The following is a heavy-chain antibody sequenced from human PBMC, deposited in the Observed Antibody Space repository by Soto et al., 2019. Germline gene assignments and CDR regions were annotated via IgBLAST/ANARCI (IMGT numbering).Heavy chain of an antibody. CDR3: ARVVTNWFDL. CDR1: GGSIKTGGYY. D-gene: IGHD2-21*01. Sequence: PSETLSLTCTVSGGSIKTGGYYWSWIRQPPGKGLEWIGYIYYTGTTYYNPSLKSRVTMSVDMSTNQFSLKLSSVTAADTAVYYCARVVTNWFDLWGQGTLVTVSS. CDR2: IYYTGTT. V-gene: IGHV4-31*03. J-gene: IGHJ5*02.